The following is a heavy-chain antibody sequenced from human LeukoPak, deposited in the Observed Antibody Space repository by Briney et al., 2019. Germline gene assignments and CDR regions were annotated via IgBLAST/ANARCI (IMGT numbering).Heavy chain of an antibody. V-gene: IGHV1-2*02. Sequence: ASVKVSCKASGYTFTSYYMHWVRQAPGQGLEWMGWINPNSGGTNYAQKFQGRVTMTRDTSISTVYMELSRLRSDDTAVYYCARVGTGAAAGTGYYYMDVWGKGTTVTVSS. CDR3: ARVGTGAAAGTGYYYMDV. CDR2: INPNSGGT. CDR1: GYTFTSYY. D-gene: IGHD6-13*01. J-gene: IGHJ6*03.